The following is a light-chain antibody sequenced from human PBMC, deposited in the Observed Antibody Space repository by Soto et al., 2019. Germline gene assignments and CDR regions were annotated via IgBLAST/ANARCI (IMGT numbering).Light chain of an antibody. CDR1: QSVSNRY. J-gene: IGKJ5*01. Sequence: EIVLTQSPGTLSLSPGERATLSCRASQSVSNRYVAWYQQRPGQAPRPLIFGASIRATGIPDRFSGSGSGTDFTLTISRLEPEDFAVYCCQQYGSSLSITFGQGTRLEIK. CDR2: GAS. CDR3: QQYGSSLSIT. V-gene: IGKV3-20*01.